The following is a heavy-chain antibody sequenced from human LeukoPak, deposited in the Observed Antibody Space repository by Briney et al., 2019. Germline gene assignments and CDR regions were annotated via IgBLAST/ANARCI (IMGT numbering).Heavy chain of an antibody. CDR3: AGTYIAAAGTGAFDI. Sequence: GGSLRLSCAASGFTFSSYAMSWVRQAPGKGLEWVSAISGSGGSTYYADSVKGRFTISRDNAKNSLYLQMNSLRAEDTAVYYCAGTYIAAAGTGAFDIWGQGTMVTVSS. D-gene: IGHD6-13*01. V-gene: IGHV3-23*01. CDR1: GFTFSSYA. CDR2: ISGSGGST. J-gene: IGHJ3*02.